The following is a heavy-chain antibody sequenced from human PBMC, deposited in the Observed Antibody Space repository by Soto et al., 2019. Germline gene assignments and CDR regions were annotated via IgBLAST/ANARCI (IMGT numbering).Heavy chain of an antibody. CDR3: ARKVATINWFHP. Sequence: QVQLQQWGAGLLKPSETLSLTCAVYGGSFSGYYWSWICQPPGKGLEWIGEINHSGSTNYNPSLKSRVTISVDTSKNQFSLKLSSVTAADTAVYYCARKVATINWFHPWGQGTLVTVSS. CDR2: INHSGST. CDR1: GGSFSGYY. D-gene: IGHD5-12*01. V-gene: IGHV4-34*01. J-gene: IGHJ5*02.